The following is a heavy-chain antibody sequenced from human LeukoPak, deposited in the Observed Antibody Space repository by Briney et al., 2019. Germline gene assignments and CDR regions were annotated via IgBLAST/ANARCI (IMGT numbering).Heavy chain of an antibody. CDR2: ISPGDSDT. D-gene: IGHD2-2*01. J-gene: IGHJ4*02. Sequence: GESLKISCNGSGYXFTSYWISWVRQMPGRGLEWMGIISPGDSDTRYSPSFQGQVTISVDKSVSAAYLQWSSLKASDTAMYYCASPPTRECSSISCPLSYWGQGTLVTVSS. V-gene: IGHV5-51*01. CDR3: ASPPTRECSSISCPLSY. CDR1: GYXFTSYW.